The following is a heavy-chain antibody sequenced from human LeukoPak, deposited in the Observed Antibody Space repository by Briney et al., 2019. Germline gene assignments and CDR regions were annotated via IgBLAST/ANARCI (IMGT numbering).Heavy chain of an antibody. CDR3: ASSDIVTGTTYYFDY. Sequence: SETLSLTCGVSGGSISSYYRFWIRQPPGKGLEWIGSVFHSGNTNYNPSLKSRVTISVDTSKNQFSLKLSSVTAADTAVYYCASSDIVTGTTYYFDYWGQGTLITVSS. D-gene: IGHD1-14*01. V-gene: IGHV4-59*01. CDR1: GGSISSYY. CDR2: VFHSGNT. J-gene: IGHJ4*02.